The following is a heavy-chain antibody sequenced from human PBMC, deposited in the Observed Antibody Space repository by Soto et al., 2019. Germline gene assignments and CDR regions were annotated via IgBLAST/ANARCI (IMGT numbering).Heavy chain of an antibody. V-gene: IGHV4-30-2*05. J-gene: IGHJ5*02. Sequence: SETLSLTCAVSGGSISSGGYSWSWIRQPPGKGLEWIGYIYHSGSTYYNPSLKNRVIISIDTSKNKFSLKLSFVTAADTAVYYCARRPDCSNTSCFPNWFDPWGQGTLVTVSS. D-gene: IGHD2-2*01. CDR3: ARRPDCSNTSCFPNWFDP. CDR2: IYHSGST. CDR1: GGSISSGGYS.